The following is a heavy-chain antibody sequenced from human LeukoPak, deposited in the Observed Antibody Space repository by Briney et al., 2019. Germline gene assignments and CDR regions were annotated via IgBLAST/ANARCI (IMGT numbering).Heavy chain of an antibody. J-gene: IGHJ3*02. CDR1: GGSISSSSYY. Sequence: SETLSLTCTVSGGSISSSSYYWGWIRQPPGKGLEWIGSIYYSGSTYYNPSLKSRVTISVDTSKNQFSLKLSSVTAADTAVYYCARNSAGTAAFDIWGQGTMVTVSS. V-gene: IGHV4-39*01. D-gene: IGHD6-13*01. CDR2: IYYSGST. CDR3: ARNSAGTAAFDI.